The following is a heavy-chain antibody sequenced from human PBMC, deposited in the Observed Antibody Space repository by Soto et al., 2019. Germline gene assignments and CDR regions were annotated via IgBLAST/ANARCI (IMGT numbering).Heavy chain of an antibody. D-gene: IGHD1-20*01. J-gene: IGHJ4*02. Sequence: QVQLQESGPGLVKPSETLSLTCTVSGGSISSYYWSWIRQPPGKGLEWIGYIYYSGSTNYNPSLKRPVTTSVDTSTNQFSLKLSSVTAADTAVYYCARAYGRNCFDYWGQGTLVTVSS. V-gene: IGHV4-59*01. CDR3: ARAYGRNCFDY. CDR1: GGSISSYY. CDR2: IYYSGST.